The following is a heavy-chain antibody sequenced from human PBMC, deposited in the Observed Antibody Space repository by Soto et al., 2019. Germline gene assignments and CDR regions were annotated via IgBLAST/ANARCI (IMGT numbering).Heavy chain of an antibody. D-gene: IGHD1-26*01. CDR2: IGTAGDT. Sequence: EVQLVESGGGLVQPGGSLRLSCAASGFTFSSYDMHWVRQATGKGLEWVSAIGTAGDTYYPGSVKGRFTISRENAKNSVYLQMNSRRAEDTAVYYCARGPPEWELPTYWYIDLWGRGTLVTVSS. J-gene: IGHJ2*01. CDR1: GFTFSSYD. V-gene: IGHV3-13*01. CDR3: ARGPPEWELPTYWYIDL.